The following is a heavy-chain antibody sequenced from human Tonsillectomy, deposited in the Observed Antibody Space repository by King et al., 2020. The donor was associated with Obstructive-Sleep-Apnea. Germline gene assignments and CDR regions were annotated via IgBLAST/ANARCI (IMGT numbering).Heavy chain of an antibody. V-gene: IGHV3-66*01. J-gene: IGHJ4*02. CDR1: GFTVSSNY. Sequence: QLVQSGGGLVQPGGSLRLSCAASGFTVSSNYMSWVRQAPGKGLEWVSVIYSGGSTYYADSVKGRFTISRDNSKNTLYLQMNSLRADDTAVYYCTREGRGSLLWWEFDYWGQGTLVTVSS. CDR2: IYSGGST. CDR3: TREGRGSLLWWEFDY. D-gene: IGHD2-21*01.